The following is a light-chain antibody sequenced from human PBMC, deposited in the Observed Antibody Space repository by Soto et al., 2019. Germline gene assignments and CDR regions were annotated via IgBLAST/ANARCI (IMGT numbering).Light chain of an antibody. CDR1: SSDVGDYNY. V-gene: IGLV2-11*01. J-gene: IGLJ1*01. Sequence: QSALTQPRSVSGSPGQSVTISCTGTSSDVGDYNYVSWYQQHPGKAPKLMIYDVSKRPSGVPDRFSGSKSGNTASLTISGLQAEDEAVYYCCSYAGSYSLYVFGTGTKLTVL. CDR3: CSYAGSYSLYV. CDR2: DVS.